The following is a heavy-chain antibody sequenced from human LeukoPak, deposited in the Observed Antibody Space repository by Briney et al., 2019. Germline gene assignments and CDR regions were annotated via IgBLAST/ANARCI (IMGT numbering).Heavy chain of an antibody. CDR1: GGSISSGGYY. V-gene: IGHV4-31*03. D-gene: IGHD6-13*01. CDR3: ARTQQLARDYYFDY. Sequence: SETLSLTCTVSGGSISSGGYYWSWIRQHPGKGLEWIGYIYYSGSTYYNPSLKSRVTISVDTSKNQFSLKLSSVTAADTAVYYCARTQQLARDYYFDYWGQGTLVTVSS. CDR2: IYYSGST. J-gene: IGHJ4*02.